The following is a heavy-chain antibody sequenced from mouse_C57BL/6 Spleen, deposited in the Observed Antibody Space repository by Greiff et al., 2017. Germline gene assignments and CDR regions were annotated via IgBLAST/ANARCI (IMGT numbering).Heavy chain of an antibody. V-gene: IGHV1-53*01. D-gene: IGHD2-4*01. Sequence: QVQLQQPGTELVKPGASVKLSCTASGYTFTSYWMHWVQQRPGQGLEWIGNITPSNGGTNYNEKFKGKGTLTVDKSSSTAYMQLRSLTSEDSAVYYCARAYYDYSWCAYWGQGTLVTVSA. CDR1: GYTFTSYW. CDR3: ARAYYDYSWCAY. CDR2: ITPSNGGT. J-gene: IGHJ3*01.